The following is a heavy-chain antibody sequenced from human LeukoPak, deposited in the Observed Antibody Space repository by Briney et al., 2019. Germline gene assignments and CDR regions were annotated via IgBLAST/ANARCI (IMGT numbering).Heavy chain of an antibody. J-gene: IGHJ2*01. D-gene: IGHD4-17*01. V-gene: IGHV3-33*08. CDR3: ARNGDPTQYFDL. CDR2: IWYDGSNK. CDR1: GFTFSSYG. Sequence: SLRLSCAASGFTFSSYGMHWVRQAPGKGLEWVAVIWYDGSNKYYADSMKGRFTISRDNTKNTLYLQMNSLRAEDTAVYYCARNGDPTQYFDLWGRGTLVTVSS.